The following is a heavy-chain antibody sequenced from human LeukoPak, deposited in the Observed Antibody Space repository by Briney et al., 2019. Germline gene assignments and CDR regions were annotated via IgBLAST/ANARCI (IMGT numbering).Heavy chain of an antibody. CDR1: GSTFDDYA. V-gene: IGHV3-9*01. J-gene: IGHJ6*02. CDR2: ISWNSGSI. D-gene: IGHD6-13*01. Sequence: GGSLRLSCAASGSTFDDYAMHWVRQAPGKGLEWVSGISWNSGSIGYADSVKGRFTISRDNAKNSLYLQMNSLRAEDTALYYCAKATSSSWRAGLDVWGQGTTVTVSS. CDR3: AKATSSSWRAGLDV.